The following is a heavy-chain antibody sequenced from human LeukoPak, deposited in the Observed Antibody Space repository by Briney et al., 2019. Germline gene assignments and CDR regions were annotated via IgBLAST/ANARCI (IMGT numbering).Heavy chain of an antibody. J-gene: IGHJ4*02. CDR2: MNPNSGNT. CDR1: GYTFTSYD. D-gene: IGHD4-17*01. Sequence: ASVKVSCKASGYTFTSYDINWVRQATGQGLEWMGWMNPNSGNTGYAQKFQGRVTMTRNTSISTAYMELNSLRSEDTAVYYCATTARRTSPFDYWGQGTLVTVSS. V-gene: IGHV1-8*01. CDR3: ATTARRTSPFDY.